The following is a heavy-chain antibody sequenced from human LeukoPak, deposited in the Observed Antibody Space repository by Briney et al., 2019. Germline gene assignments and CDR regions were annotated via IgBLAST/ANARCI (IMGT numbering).Heavy chain of an antibody. V-gene: IGHV3-48*01. Sequence: PVGSLRLSCAASGFTFSSYSMNWVRQAPGKGLEWVSYISSSSTIYYADSVKGRFTISRDNAKNSLYLQMNSLRAEDTAVYYCARVGAYCGGDCLYYFDYWGQGTLVTVSS. CDR2: ISSSSTI. J-gene: IGHJ4*02. D-gene: IGHD2-21*01. CDR3: ARVGAYCGGDCLYYFDY. CDR1: GFTFSSYS.